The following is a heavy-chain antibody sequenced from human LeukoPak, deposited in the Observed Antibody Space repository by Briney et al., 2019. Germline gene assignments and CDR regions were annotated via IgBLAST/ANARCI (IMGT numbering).Heavy chain of an antibody. D-gene: IGHD1-14*01. CDR3: TKRVKYGGTWDHFAD. CDR2: VNADGGNT. Sequence: GGSLRLSCAASGFTFDNYRMSWVRQAPGKGLEWVSSVNADGGNTYYADSVKGRFTISRENSKITLILQMNSLRVEDTALYYCTKRVKYGGTWDHFADWGEGTMVTVSS. V-gene: IGHV3-23*01. CDR1: GFTFDNYR. J-gene: IGHJ4*02.